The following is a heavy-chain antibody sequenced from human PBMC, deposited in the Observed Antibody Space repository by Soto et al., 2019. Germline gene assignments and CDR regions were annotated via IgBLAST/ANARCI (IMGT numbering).Heavy chain of an antibody. V-gene: IGHV3-30-3*01. CDR2: ISYDGSSK. J-gene: IGHJ4*02. CDR1: GFTFSSYA. Sequence: QVQLVESGGGVVQPGRSLRLSCAASGFTFSSYAMHWVRLAPGKGLEWVAVISYDGSSKYYADSVKGRFTNSRDNSKNTLYLQMNSLRAEDTAVYYCAKEVERLFDYWGQGTLVTVSS. CDR3: AKEVERLFDY. D-gene: IGHD1-1*01.